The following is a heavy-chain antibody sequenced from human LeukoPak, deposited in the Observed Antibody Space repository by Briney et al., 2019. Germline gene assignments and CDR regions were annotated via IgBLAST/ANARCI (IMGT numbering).Heavy chain of an antibody. J-gene: IGHJ4*02. V-gene: IGHV3-23*01. CDR2: ITGSGDYT. CDR3: AKDGLYYDGSAHVYYFDY. D-gene: IGHD3-22*01. Sequence: PGESLRLSCAASGFTFSGYAMTWVRQAPGKGLEWVSSITGSGDYTYYIDSVKGRFTISRDNSKNILYLQMNSLRGEDTALYYCAKDGLYYDGSAHVYYFDYWGQGTLVAVSS. CDR1: GFTFSGYA.